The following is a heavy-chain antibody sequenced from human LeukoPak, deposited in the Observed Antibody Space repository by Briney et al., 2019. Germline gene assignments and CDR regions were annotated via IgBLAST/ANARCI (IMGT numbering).Heavy chain of an antibody. V-gene: IGHV4-34*01. CDR3: ARDNVVTIFGVVITPNWFDP. CDR2: INHSGST. J-gene: IGHJ5*02. Sequence: KPSETLSLTCAVYGGSFSGYYWSWIRQPPGKGLEWIGEINHSGSTNYNPSLKSRVTMSVDTSKNQFSLKLSSVTAADTAVYYCARDNVVTIFGVVITPNWFDPWGQGTLVTVSS. D-gene: IGHD3-3*01. CDR1: GGSFSGYY.